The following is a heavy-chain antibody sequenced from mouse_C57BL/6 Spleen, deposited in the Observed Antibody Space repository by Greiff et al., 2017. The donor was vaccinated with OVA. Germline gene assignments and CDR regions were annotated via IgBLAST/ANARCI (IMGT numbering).Heavy chain of an antibody. D-gene: IGHD2-4*01. J-gene: IGHJ3*01. V-gene: IGHV8-8*01. CDR3: ARIATHYDYDEGALAY. CDR2: IWWDDDK. Sequence: QVTLKVSGPGILQPSQTLSLTCSFSGFSLSTFGMGVGWIRQPSGKGLEWLAHIWWDDDKYYNPALKSRLTISKDTSKNQVFLKIANVDTADTATYYCARIATHYDYDEGALAYWGQGTLVTVSA. CDR1: GFSLSTFGMG.